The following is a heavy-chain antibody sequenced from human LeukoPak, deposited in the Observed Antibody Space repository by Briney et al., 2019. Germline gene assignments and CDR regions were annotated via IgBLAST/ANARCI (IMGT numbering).Heavy chain of an antibody. CDR2: IIPIFGTA. V-gene: IGHV1-69*05. CDR3: ANSYYDSSGYYLPNAFDI. Sequence: GASVKVSCKASGGTFSSYAISWVRQAPGQGLEWMGRIIPIFGTANYAQKFQGRVTITTDESTSTAYMELSSLRSEDTAVYYCANSYYDSSGYYLPNAFDIWGQGTMVTVSS. D-gene: IGHD3-22*01. CDR1: GGTFSSYA. J-gene: IGHJ3*02.